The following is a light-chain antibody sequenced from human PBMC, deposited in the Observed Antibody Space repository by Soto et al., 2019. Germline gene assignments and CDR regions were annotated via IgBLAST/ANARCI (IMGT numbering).Light chain of an antibody. CDR3: QQLFSFPPT. CDR1: QGISNY. J-gene: IGKJ5*01. V-gene: IGKV1-9*01. Sequence: DIQLTQSPSFLSASVGDRVTITCRASQGISNYLAWYQQKPGKAPNLLIYVASTLQSGVPSRFSGNGSGTEFTLTISRLQPEDLATYYCQQLFSFPPTFGQGTRLEIK. CDR2: VAS.